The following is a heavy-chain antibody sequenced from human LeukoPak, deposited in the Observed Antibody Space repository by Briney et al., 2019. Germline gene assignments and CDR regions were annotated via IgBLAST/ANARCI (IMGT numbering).Heavy chain of an antibody. CDR3: ARGLSDVY. CDR2: INHSGST. V-gene: IGHV4-34*01. Sequence: SSETLSLTCAVYGGSFSGYYWTWIRQPPGKGLEWIGEINHSGSTNYNPSLKSRVTISIDTSKNQFSLILSSVTAADTAVYYCARGLSDVYWGQGTLVTVSS. J-gene: IGHJ4*02. CDR1: GGSFSGYY.